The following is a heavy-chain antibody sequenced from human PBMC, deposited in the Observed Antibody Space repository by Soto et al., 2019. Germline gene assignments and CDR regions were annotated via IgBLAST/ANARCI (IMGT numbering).Heavy chain of an antibody. D-gene: IGHD6-13*01. V-gene: IGHV3-30-3*01. J-gene: IGHJ6*02. CDR1: GFTFSSYA. Sequence: VQLVESGGGLVQPGGSLRLSCAASGFTFSSYAMHWVRQAPGKGLEWVAVISYDGSNKYYADSVKGRFTISRDNSKNKLYLQMNSLRAEDTAVYYCARDAYSSSWYRVYYYYGMDVWGQGTTVTVSS. CDR2: ISYDGSNK. CDR3: ARDAYSSSWYRVYYYYGMDV.